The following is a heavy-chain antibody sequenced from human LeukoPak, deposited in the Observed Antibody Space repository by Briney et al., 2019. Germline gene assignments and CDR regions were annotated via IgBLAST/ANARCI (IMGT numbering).Heavy chain of an antibody. D-gene: IGHD4-11*01. CDR2: INAGNGNT. V-gene: IGHV1-3*01. J-gene: IGHJ3*02. CDR1: GYTFTSYA. Sequence: GASVKVSCKASGYTFTSYAMHWVRQAPGQRLEWMGWINAGNGNTKYSQKFQGRVTITRDTSASTAYMELSSLRAEDTAVYYCASLTGYSNYPDAFDIWGQGTMVTVSS. CDR3: ASLTGYSNYPDAFDI.